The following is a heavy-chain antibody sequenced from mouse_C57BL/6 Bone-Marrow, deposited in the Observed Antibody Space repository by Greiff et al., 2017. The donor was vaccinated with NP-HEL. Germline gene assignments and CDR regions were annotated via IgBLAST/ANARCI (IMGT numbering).Heavy chain of an antibody. CDR1: GFTFSSYG. Sequence: EVQLQQSGGDLVKPGGSLKLSCAASGFTFSSYGMSWVRQTPDKRLEWVATISSGGSYTYYPDSVKGRFTISRDNAKNTLYLQMSSLKSEDTAMYYCARPGFPHYYAMDYWGQGTSVTVSS. V-gene: IGHV5-6*01. J-gene: IGHJ4*01. CDR2: ISSGGSYT. CDR3: ARPGFPHYYAMDY.